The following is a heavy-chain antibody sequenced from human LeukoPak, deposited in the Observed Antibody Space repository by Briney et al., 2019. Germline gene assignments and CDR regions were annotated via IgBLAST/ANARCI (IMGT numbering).Heavy chain of an antibody. D-gene: IGHD2-2*02. CDR1: GFTFGDYA. CDR3: TRALIGYCSSTSCYNLEAHYYFDY. J-gene: IGHJ4*02. CDR2: IRSKAYGGTT. Sequence: GGSLRLSCTASGFTFGDYAMSWVRQAPGKGLEWVGFIRSKAYGGTTEYAASVKGRFTISRDDSKSIDELQMNSLKTEDTAVYYCTRALIGYCSSTSCYNLEAHYYFDYWGQGTLVTVSS. V-gene: IGHV3-49*04.